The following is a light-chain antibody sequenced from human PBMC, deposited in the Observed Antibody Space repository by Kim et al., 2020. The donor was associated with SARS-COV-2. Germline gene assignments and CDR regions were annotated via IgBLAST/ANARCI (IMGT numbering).Light chain of an antibody. V-gene: IGLV2-14*03. CDR3: SSYSSSSTWV. CDR1: SSDVGGYNY. J-gene: IGLJ3*02. CDR2: DHS. Sequence: GQSLTISCTGTSSDVGGYNYVSWYQQHPGKDPNLMIYDHSNRPSGVSTRFSGSKSGNTASLTISGLQAEDEADYYCSSYSSSSTWVFGGGTQLTVL.